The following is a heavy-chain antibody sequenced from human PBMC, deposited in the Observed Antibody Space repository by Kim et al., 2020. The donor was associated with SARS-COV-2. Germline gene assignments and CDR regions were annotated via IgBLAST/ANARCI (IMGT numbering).Heavy chain of an antibody. CDR1: GGSFSGYY. D-gene: IGHD3-10*01. CDR3: ARWSRMEGFRGVIIRGTYYYGMDV. V-gene: IGHV4-34*01. J-gene: IGHJ6*02. CDR2: INHSGST. Sequence: SETLSLTCAVYGGSFSGYYWRWIRQPPGKGLEWIGEINHSGSTNYNPSLKSRVTISVDTSKNQFSLKLSSVTAADTAVYYCARWSRMEGFRGVIIRGTYYYGMDVWGQGTTVTVSS.